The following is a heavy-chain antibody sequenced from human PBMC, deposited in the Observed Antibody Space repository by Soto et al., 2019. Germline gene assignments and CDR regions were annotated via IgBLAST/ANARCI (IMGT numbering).Heavy chain of an antibody. CDR3: AKDVGSSGWYDGFDP. V-gene: IGHV3-9*01. CDR2: ISWNGESI. CDR1: GFSFGDYA. D-gene: IGHD6-19*01. Sequence: EVQLVESGGGLVQPGRSLRLSWAASGFSFGDYAMQWVRQVPGKGLEWVSSISWNGESIGYADSVKGRFTISRDNGKKSVYLQINSLRGEDTALYYCAKDVGSSGWYDGFDPWGQGTLVTVS. J-gene: IGHJ5*02.